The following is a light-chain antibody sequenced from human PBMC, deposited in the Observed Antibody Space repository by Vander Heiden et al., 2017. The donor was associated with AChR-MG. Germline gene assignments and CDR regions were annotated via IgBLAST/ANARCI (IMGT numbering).Light chain of an antibody. Sequence: QAVLTQPPSASGTPGQRVTVSCSGSRSNIGNNFVYWFQQFPRTAPKDLIYRTNQRPSGVPDRFSGSKSDTSASLAISGLRSEDEADYYCASWDDSLSVWVFGGGTKLTVL. CDR2: RTN. J-gene: IGLJ3*02. CDR1: RSNIGNNF. CDR3: ASWDDSLSVWV. V-gene: IGLV1-47*01.